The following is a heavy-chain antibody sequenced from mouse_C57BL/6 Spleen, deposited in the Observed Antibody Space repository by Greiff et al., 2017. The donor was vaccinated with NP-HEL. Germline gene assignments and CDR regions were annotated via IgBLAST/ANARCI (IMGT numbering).Heavy chain of an antibody. J-gene: IGHJ1*03. D-gene: IGHD1-2*01. CDR3: ARMDGSYWYFDV. CDR2: ISSGSSTI. Sequence: EVKLVESGGGLVKPGGSLKLSCAASGFTFSDYGMHWVRQAPEKGLEWVAYISSGSSTIYYADTVKGRFTISRDNAKNTLFLQMTSLRSEDTAMYYCARMDGSYWYFDVWGTGTTVTVSS. CDR1: GFTFSDYG. V-gene: IGHV5-17*01.